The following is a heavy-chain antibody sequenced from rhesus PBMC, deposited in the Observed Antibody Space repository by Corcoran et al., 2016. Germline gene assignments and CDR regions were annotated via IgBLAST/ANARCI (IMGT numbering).Heavy chain of an antibody. V-gene: IGHV4-122*02. CDR1: GYSISGGYG. CDR2: ISYSGNT. Sequence: QLQLQESGPGLVKPSETLSLTCAVSGYSISGGYGWSWIRQPPGKGLEWIGYISYSGNTSYNPSLKIRVTISRDTSKNHFSLKLTSVTAADTAVFYCAISGPLTTDFDYWGQGVLVTVSS. D-gene: IGHD4-17*01. J-gene: IGHJ4*01. CDR3: AISGPLTTDFDY.